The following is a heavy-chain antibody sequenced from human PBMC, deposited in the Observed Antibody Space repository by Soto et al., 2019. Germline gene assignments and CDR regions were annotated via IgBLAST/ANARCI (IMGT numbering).Heavy chain of an antibody. CDR2: IYHSGST. J-gene: IGHJ4*02. CDR3: ARARIGYSHGPFDY. Sequence: SETLSLTCAVSGHSISSDYYWGWIRQPPGKGLEWIGSIYHSGSTYYNPSLKSRVTISVDTSKNQFSLKLSSVTAADTAVYYCARARIGYSHGPFDYWGQGTLVTVSS. CDR1: GHSISSDYY. V-gene: IGHV4-38-2*01. D-gene: IGHD5-18*01.